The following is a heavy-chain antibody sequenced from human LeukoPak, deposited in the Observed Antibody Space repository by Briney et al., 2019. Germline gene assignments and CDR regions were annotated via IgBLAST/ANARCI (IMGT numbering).Heavy chain of an antibody. V-gene: IGHV3-23*01. J-gene: IGHJ4*02. CDR2: ISGSGGST. CDR1: GFTFSSYA. D-gene: IGHD2-2*01. Sequence: PGGSLRLSCAASGFTFSSYAMSWVRQAPGKGLEWVSAISGSGGSTYYADSVKGRFTISRDNSKNTPYLQMNSLRAEDTAVYYCAKDPADCSSTSCYAGYFDYWGQGTLVTVSS. CDR3: AKDPADCSSTSCYAGYFDY.